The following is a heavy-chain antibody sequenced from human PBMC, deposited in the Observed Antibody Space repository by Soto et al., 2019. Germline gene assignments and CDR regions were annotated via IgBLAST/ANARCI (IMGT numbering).Heavy chain of an antibody. Sequence: QVQLQESGPGLVKPSQTLSLTCTVSGGSISGGTYYWTWIRQPPGQGLEWIGYIYFSGSTYYNPSLKSRVIISVDTSKNQFSLRLSSVTAADTAVYYCARGDWPTQMDGWGQGNKVTVSS. J-gene: IGHJ6*02. D-gene: IGHD2-21*01. CDR1: GGSISGGTYY. CDR3: ARGDWPTQMDG. V-gene: IGHV4-31*03. CDR2: IYFSGST.